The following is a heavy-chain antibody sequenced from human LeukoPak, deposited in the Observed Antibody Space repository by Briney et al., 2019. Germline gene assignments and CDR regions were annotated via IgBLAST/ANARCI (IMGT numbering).Heavy chain of an antibody. D-gene: IGHD2-15*01. CDR3: AREEGYCSGGSCSAFDI. CDR2: ISGSGGST. CDR1: GFTFSSYS. J-gene: IGHJ3*02. V-gene: IGHV3-21*01. Sequence: GGSLRLSCAASGFTFSSYSLNWVRQAPGKGLEWVSAISGSGGSTYYADSVKGRFTISRDNAKNSLYLQMNSLRAEDTAVYYCAREEGYCSGGSCSAFDIWGQGTMVTVSS.